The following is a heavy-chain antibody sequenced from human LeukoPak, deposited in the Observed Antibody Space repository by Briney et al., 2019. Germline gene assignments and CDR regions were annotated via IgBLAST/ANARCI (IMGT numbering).Heavy chain of an antibody. J-gene: IGHJ4*02. CDR3: ARVRILGVVIFDY. Sequence: SETLSLTCTVPGGSISSYYWSWIRQPPGKGLEWIGYIYYSGSTNYNPSLKSRVTISVDTSKNQFSLKLTSVTAADTAVYYCARVRILGVVIFDYWGQGTLVTVSS. CDR2: IYYSGST. D-gene: IGHD3-3*01. CDR1: GGSISSYY. V-gene: IGHV4-59*01.